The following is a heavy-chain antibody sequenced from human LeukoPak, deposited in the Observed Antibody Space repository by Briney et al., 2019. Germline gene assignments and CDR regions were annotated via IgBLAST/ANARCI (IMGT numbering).Heavy chain of an antibody. D-gene: IGHD3-10*02. J-gene: IGHJ4*02. V-gene: IGHV3-7*01. CDR2: IKHDGSET. CDR3: ATVCAVFGECDVFEY. Sequence: GGSLRLXCAASGFTFSRYWMSWVRQAPGKGLEWVANIKHDGSETYYLDSVKGRFTISRDNAKNSLYLQMNSLRAEDTAVYYCATVCAVFGECDVFEYWGQGTLVTVSS. CDR1: GFTFSRYW.